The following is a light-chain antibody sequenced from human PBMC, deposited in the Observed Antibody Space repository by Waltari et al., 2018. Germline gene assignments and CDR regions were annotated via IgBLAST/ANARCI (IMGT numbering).Light chain of an antibody. CDR1: QTIDY. CDR2: ETS. CDR3: QPNYDTPRT. J-gene: IGKJ2*02. Sequence: QMTQSPSSLSASVGDRVTITCRASQTIDYLSCYQHKPGEAPKLLIYETSTLQSGVPTRFSGSKFGTTFILTISSLQPEDFATYFCQPNYDTPRTFGQGTKVDIK. V-gene: IGKV1-39*01.